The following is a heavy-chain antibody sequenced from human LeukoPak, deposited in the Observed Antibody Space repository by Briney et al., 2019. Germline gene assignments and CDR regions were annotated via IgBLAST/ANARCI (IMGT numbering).Heavy chain of an antibody. CDR1: GFTFSSNW. D-gene: IGHD4-23*01. V-gene: IGHV3-7*01. CDR2: INQDGSVK. CDR3: VVTTRSYPFDY. J-gene: IGHJ4*02. Sequence: GGSLRLSCAASGFTFSSNWMCWVREDPGKGLGWVANINQDGSVKNYVDSVKGRFTISGDSAKNSLYLQMNSLRAEDTAVYYCVVTTRSYPFDYWGQGTLVTVSS.